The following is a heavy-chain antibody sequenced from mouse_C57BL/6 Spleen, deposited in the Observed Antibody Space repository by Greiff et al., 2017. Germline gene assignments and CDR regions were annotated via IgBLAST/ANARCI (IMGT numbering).Heavy chain of an antibody. CDR2: IDPSDSYT. J-gene: IGHJ4*01. CDR3: ARRGYGAYYYAMDD. V-gene: IGHV1-50*01. Sequence: QVQLQQPGAELVKPGASVKLSCKASGYTFTSYWMQWVKQRPGQGLEWIGEIDPSDSYTSYNQKFKGKATLTVDPSSSTAYMQLSSLTSEDSAVYDCARRGYGAYYYAMDDWGQGTSVTVSS. D-gene: IGHD2-14*01. CDR1: GYTFTSYW.